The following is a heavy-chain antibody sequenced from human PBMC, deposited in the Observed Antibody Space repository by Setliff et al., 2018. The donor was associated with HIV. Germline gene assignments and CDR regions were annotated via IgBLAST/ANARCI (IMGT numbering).Heavy chain of an antibody. V-gene: IGHV4-4*07. CDR1: GGPISNFY. CDR2: IYSTGDT. D-gene: IGHD3-22*01. CDR3: ARVHLTMIMMVDYFDQ. J-gene: IGHJ4*02. Sequence: SETLSLTCSVSGGPISNFYWSWIRQPPGKGLEWVGHIYSTGDTNYNPSLKSRVTLSADTSKNQLSLSLTSVTAADTAVYYCARVHLTMIMMVDYFDQWGQGTLVTVSS.